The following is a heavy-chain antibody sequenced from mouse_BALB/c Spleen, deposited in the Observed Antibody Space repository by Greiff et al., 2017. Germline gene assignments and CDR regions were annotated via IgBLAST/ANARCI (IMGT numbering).Heavy chain of an antibody. J-gene: IGHJ3*01. Sequence: EVKLMESGPSLVKPSQTLSLTCSVTGDSITSGYWNWIRKFPGNKLEYMGYISYSGSTYYNPSLKSRISITRDTSKNQYYLQLNSVTTEDTATYYCARQELGWFAYWGQGTLVTVSA. CDR2: ISYSGST. D-gene: IGHD4-1*01. V-gene: IGHV3-8*02. CDR1: GDSITSGY. CDR3: ARQELGWFAY.